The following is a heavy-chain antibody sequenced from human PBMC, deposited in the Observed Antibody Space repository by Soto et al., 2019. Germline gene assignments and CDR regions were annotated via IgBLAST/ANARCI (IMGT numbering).Heavy chain of an antibody. V-gene: IGHV3-33*01. J-gene: IGHJ4*02. Sequence: QVQLVESGGGVVQPGRSLRLSCAASGFIFSGYGMHWVRQAPGKGLEWVAVIWYDGSNENYADSVKGRFTISRDNSKNSLYLQMNSLRAEDTAVYYCTRRFSDGWYSDYWGQGTLLTVSS. CDR3: TRRFSDGWYSDY. CDR2: IWYDGSNE. CDR1: GFIFSGYG. D-gene: IGHD6-19*01.